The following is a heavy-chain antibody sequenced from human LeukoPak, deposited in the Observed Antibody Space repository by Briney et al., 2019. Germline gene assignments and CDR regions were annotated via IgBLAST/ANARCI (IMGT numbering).Heavy chain of an antibody. CDR1: GGTFSNYA. Sequence: GASVTVSYKACGGTFSNYAISWVRQAPGQGGEWMGRIIPILGITNYAQKFQGRVTITADKSTSTAYMELSSLRSEDTAVYYCARIPYWGVAGKSPFDYWGQGTLVTVSS. D-gene: IGHD6-19*01. CDR3: ARIPYWGVAGKSPFDY. CDR2: IIPILGIT. V-gene: IGHV1-69*04. J-gene: IGHJ4*02.